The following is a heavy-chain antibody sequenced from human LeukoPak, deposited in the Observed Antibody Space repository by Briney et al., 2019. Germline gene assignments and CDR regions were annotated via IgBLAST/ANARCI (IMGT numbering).Heavy chain of an antibody. CDR1: GYTFTASY. J-gene: IGHJ4*02. Sequence: ASVKVSCKASGYTFTASYLHWVRQAPGLGLEWMGMANPTSGRTNYAQKFRGRVTMTRDTTISTAYMELSRLRSDDTAVYYCAVLRFLEWLFFSPLDYWGQGTLVTVSS. V-gene: IGHV1-2*02. CDR3: AVLRFLEWLFFSPLDY. D-gene: IGHD3-3*01. CDR2: ANPTSGRT.